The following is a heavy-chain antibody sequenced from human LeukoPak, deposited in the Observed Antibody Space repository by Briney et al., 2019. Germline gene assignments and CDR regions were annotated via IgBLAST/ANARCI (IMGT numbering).Heavy chain of an antibody. CDR1: GVSISSGGYS. D-gene: IGHD3-3*01. CDR2: IYHSGST. Sequence: IPSETLSLTCAVSGVSISSGGYSWSWIRQPPGKGLEWIGYIYHSGSTYYNPSLKSRVTISVDRSKNQFSLKLSSVTAADTAVYYCARGGALLEWLPINLHFDPWGQGTLVTVSS. V-gene: IGHV4-30-2*01. CDR3: ARGGALLEWLPINLHFDP. J-gene: IGHJ5*02.